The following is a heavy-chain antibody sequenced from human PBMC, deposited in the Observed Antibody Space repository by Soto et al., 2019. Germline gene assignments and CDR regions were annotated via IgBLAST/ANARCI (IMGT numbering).Heavy chain of an antibody. D-gene: IGHD2-2*01. Sequence: QVQLVQSGAEVKKPGASVKVSCKASGYTFTSYAMHWVRQAPGQRLEWMGWINAGNGNTKYSQKFQGRVTITRDTSASTAYMELSSLRSEDTAVYYCARDRGIVVVPAPGGMDVWGQGTTVTVSS. J-gene: IGHJ6*02. CDR2: INAGNGNT. V-gene: IGHV1-3*01. CDR3: ARDRGIVVVPAPGGMDV. CDR1: GYTFTSYA.